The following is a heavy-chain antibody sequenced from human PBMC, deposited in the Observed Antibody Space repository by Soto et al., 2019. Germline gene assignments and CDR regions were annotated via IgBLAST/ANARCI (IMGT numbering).Heavy chain of an antibody. D-gene: IGHD4-17*01. V-gene: IGHV4-30-4*01. CDR3: ASVGYGVDDLSN. Sequence: SETLSLTCTVSGAPISSGDYYWSWVRQAPGKGLEWVGYIYYSGSTYYNPSLKRRLDISLDVSKNLFSLRLTSVTASETAVYFCASVGYGVDDLSNWGPGKLVTVSS. CDR1: GAPISSGDYY. J-gene: IGHJ4*02. CDR2: IYYSGST.